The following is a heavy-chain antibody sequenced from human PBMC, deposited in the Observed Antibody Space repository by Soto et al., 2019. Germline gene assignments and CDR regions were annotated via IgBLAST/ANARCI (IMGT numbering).Heavy chain of an antibody. Sequence: SETLSLTCTVSDGSISSYYWSWIRQPPGKGLEWIGYIYYSGSTNYNPSLKSRVTISVDTSKNQFSLKLSSVTAADTAVYYCARGEQDTAMANFDYWGQGTLVTVSS. J-gene: IGHJ4*02. D-gene: IGHD5-18*01. V-gene: IGHV4-59*01. CDR3: ARGEQDTAMANFDY. CDR2: IYYSGST. CDR1: DGSISSYY.